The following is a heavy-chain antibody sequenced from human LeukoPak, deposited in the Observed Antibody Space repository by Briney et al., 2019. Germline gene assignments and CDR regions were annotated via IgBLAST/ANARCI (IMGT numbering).Heavy chain of an antibody. J-gene: IGHJ4*02. CDR3: ASQVEDYFDY. Sequence: PSETLSLTCTVSGGSISSSSYYWGWIRQPPGKGLEWIGYISDSGSTNYNPSLKSRVTISVDTSKNQFSLKLSSVTAADTAVYYCASQVEDYFDYWGQGTLVTVSS. V-gene: IGHV4-61*05. CDR2: ISDSGST. CDR1: GGSISSSSYY.